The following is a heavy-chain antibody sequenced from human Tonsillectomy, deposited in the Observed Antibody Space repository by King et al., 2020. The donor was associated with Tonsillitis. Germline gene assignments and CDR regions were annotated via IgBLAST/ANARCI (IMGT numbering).Heavy chain of an antibody. D-gene: IGHD6-6*01. CDR1: GGSISNPY. V-gene: IGHV4-59*11. J-gene: IGHJ4*02. CDR2: LYYTESP. Sequence: QLQESGPGLVKPSETLSLTCTVSGGSISNPYWSWIRQPPGKGLEWIGYLYYTESPNYKPSLQSRVTISVDTSKNQFSLRLSSVTAADTAVYFCARDLGIAARLPFGYWGQGALVTVSS. CDR3: ARDLGIAARLPFGY.